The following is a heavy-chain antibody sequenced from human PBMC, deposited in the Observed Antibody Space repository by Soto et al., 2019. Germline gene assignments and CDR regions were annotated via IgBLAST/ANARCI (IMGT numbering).Heavy chain of an antibody. CDR3: AREAGPDRWFDP. CDR2: ISTSGTT. D-gene: IGHD6-19*01. V-gene: IGHV4-4*07. CDR1: GASISSYF. J-gene: IGHJ5*02. Sequence: SETLSLTCTVSGASISSYFWTWIRQPAGKGLDWIGRISTSGTTDYNPSLKSRVTMSVDTSKNHFSLNLSSVTAADTAVYYCAREAGPDRWFDPWGQGTLVTVSS.